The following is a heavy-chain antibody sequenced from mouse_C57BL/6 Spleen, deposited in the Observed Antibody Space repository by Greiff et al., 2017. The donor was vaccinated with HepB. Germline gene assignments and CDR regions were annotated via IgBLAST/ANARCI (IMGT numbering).Heavy chain of an antibody. CDR2: IDPSDSYT. V-gene: IGHV1-69*01. J-gene: IGHJ1*03. CDR1: GYTFTSYW. Sequence: QVQLQQPGAELVMPGASVKLSCKASGYTFTSYWMHWVKQRPGQGLEWIGEIDPSDSYTNYNQKFKGKSTLTVDKSSSTAYMQLSSLTSEDSAVYYCARITKGYFDVWGTGTTVTVSS. CDR3: ARITKGYFDV. D-gene: IGHD1-1*01.